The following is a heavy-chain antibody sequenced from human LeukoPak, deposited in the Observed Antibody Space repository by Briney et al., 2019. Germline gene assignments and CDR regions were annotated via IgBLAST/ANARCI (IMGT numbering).Heavy chain of an antibody. CDR2: ISGSGGST. J-gene: IGHJ5*02. V-gene: IGHV3-23*01. CDR3: AKDAPGIAVAGTGWFDP. CDR1: GFTFSSYA. Sequence: PGGSLRLYCAASGFTFSSYAMSWVRQAPGKGLEWVSAISGSGGSTYYADSVKGRFTISRDNSKNTLYLQMNSLRAEDTAVYYCAKDAPGIAVAGTGWFDPWGQGTLVTVSS. D-gene: IGHD6-19*01.